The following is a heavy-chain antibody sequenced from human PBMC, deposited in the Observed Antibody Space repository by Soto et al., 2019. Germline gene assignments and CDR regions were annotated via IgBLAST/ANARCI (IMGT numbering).Heavy chain of an antibody. Sequence: GGSLRLSCAASGFTFDDYTMHWVRQAPGKGLEWVSLISWDGGSTYYADSVKGRFTISRDNSKNSLYLQMNSLRTEDTALYYCAKDTRGDPNSFDYWGQGTLVTVSS. V-gene: IGHV3-43*01. CDR3: AKDTRGDPNSFDY. CDR2: ISWDGGST. J-gene: IGHJ4*02. D-gene: IGHD7-27*01. CDR1: GFTFDDYT.